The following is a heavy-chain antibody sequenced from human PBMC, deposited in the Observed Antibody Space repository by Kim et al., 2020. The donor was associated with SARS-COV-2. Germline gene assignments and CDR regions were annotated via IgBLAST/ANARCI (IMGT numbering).Heavy chain of an antibody. Sequence: ASVKVSCKASGYTFTSYAMNWVRQAPGQGLEWMGWINTNTGNPAYAQSFTGRFVFSVDTSVSTAYLQISSLKAEDTAVYYCASVDYDFWCCYSRMDVWG. CDR1: GYTFTSYA. CDR3: ASVDYDFWCCYSRMDV. J-gene: IGHJ6*02. CDR2: INTNTGNP. D-gene: IGHD3-3*01. V-gene: IGHV7-4-1*02.